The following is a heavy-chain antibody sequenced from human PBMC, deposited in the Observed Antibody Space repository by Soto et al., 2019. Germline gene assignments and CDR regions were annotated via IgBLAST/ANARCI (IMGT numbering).Heavy chain of an antibody. CDR2: VYWDDDK. J-gene: IGHJ4*02. V-gene: IGHV2-5*02. D-gene: IGHD5-12*01. CDR3: ARLTRGVYDSGQLWEKFDS. Sequence: QITVKASGLTLVKPTQTLTLTCTFSGFSLSTNGMGVGWIRQSPGKALEWLALVYWDDDKRYSPSLRSRLTITQDTTKNQVDLTITIMDPVDTATYLCARLTRGVYDSGQLWEKFDSWGQGTLVTVSS. CDR1: GFSLSTNGMG.